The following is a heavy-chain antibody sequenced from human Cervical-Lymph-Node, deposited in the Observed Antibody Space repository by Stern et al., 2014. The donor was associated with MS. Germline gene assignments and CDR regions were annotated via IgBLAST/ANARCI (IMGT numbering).Heavy chain of an antibody. CDR1: GGSVSSGSYY. CDR3: ARGTSTGWYAPIDY. J-gene: IGHJ4*02. D-gene: IGHD6-19*01. V-gene: IGHV4-61*01. Sequence: VQLVQSGPGLVKPSETLSLTCTVSGGSVSSGSYYWSWIRQPPGKGLEWLGFIYDSASSTYNLSLKSRVTISVDTSKNQFSLNLSSVTAADTAVYSCARGTSTGWYAPIDYWGQGTLVTVSS. CDR2: IYDSASS.